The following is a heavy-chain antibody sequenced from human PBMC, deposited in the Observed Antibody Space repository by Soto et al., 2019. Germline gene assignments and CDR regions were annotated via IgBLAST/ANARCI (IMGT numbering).Heavy chain of an antibody. D-gene: IGHD5-12*01. CDR1: GFTVSSNY. CDR3: ARDIARGAPDGYNSYYYGMDV. CDR2: IYSGGST. J-gene: IGHJ6*02. V-gene: IGHV3-53*01. Sequence: PGGSLRLSCAASGFTVSSNYMSWVRQAPGKGLEWVSVIYSGGSTYYADSVKGRFTISRDNSKNTLCLQMNSLRAEDTAVYYCARDIARGAPDGYNSYYYGMDVWGQGTTVTVSS.